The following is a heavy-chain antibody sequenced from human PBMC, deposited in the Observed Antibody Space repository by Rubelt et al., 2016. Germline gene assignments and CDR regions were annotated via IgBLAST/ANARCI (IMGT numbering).Heavy chain of an antibody. CDR1: GFTVSSNY. J-gene: IGHJ3*02. Sequence: GESGGGLVQPGGSLRLSCAASGFTVSSNYMSWVRQAPGKGLEWVSVIYSGGSTYYADSVKGRFTISRDNSKNTLYLQMNSLRAEDTAVYYCASNVVVTATDAFDIWGQGTMVTVSS. CDR2: IYSGGST. CDR3: ASNVVVTATDAFDI. V-gene: IGHV3-66*01. D-gene: IGHD2-21*02.